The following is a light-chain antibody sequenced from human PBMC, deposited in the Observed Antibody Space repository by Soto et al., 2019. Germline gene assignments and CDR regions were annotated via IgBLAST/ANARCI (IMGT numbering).Light chain of an antibody. Sequence: EIVLTQSPATLSLSPVERATLSCRASQSVNIYLAWYQQKPGQAPRLLIYDASNRATGIPARFSGSGSGTDFTLTISSLEPEDIAVYYCQQRSNWRVTFGGGTKV. V-gene: IGKV3-11*01. CDR2: DAS. CDR3: QQRSNWRVT. J-gene: IGKJ4*01. CDR1: QSVNIY.